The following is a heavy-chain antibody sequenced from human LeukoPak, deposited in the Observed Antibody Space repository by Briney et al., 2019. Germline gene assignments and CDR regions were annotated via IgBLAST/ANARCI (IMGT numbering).Heavy chain of an antibody. CDR2: IYTSGST. D-gene: IGHD3-22*01. V-gene: IGHV4-4*09. J-gene: IGHJ4*02. CDR1: GGSISSYY. Sequence: SETLSLTCTVSGGSISSYYWSWIRQPPGKGLEWIGYIYTSGSTKYNPSLKSRVTISVDTSKNQFSLKLSSVTAADTAVYYCATWPAYYSPYLETWGQGTLVTVSS. CDR3: ATWPAYYSPYLET.